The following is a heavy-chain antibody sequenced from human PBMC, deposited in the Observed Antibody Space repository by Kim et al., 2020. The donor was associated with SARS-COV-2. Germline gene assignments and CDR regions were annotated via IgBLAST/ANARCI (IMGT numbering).Heavy chain of an antibody. J-gene: IGHJ4*02. CDR2: INAGNGNT. V-gene: IGHV1-3*01. Sequence: ASVKVSCKASGYTFTSYAMHWVRQAPGQRLEWMGWINAGNGNTKYSQKFQGRVTITRDTSASTAYMELSSLRSEDTAVYYCARKDGIAAAGHIDYWGQGTLVTVSS. CDR3: ARKDGIAAAGHIDY. D-gene: IGHD6-13*01. CDR1: GYTFTSYA.